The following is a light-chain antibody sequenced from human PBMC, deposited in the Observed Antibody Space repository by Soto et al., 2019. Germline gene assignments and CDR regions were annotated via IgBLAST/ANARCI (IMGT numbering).Light chain of an antibody. CDR1: SSDVGVYNY. CDR3: NSFTTSSTWV. V-gene: IGLV2-14*01. J-gene: IGLJ3*02. CDR2: EVS. Sequence: QSVLTQPASVSGSPGQSITISCTGTSSDVGVYNYVSWYQQHPGKAPKLLIYEVSNRPSGVSNRFSGSKSANTASLTISGLQADDEADYYCNSFTTSSTWVFGGGTKLTVL.